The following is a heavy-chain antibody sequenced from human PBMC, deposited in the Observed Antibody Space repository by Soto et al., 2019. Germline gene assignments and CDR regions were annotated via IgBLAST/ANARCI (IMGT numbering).Heavy chain of an antibody. V-gene: IGHV3-23*01. CDR3: AKVFYYYDSSGYYYFDY. Sequence: EVQLLESGGGLVQPGGSLRLSCVASGFTFSGYAVSWVRQAPGKGPEWISSISGSGSTIYYADSVKGRFTISRDNSKNTLYLQMSSLRAEDTAVYYCAKVFYYYDSSGYYYFDYWGQGTLVTVSS. D-gene: IGHD3-22*01. J-gene: IGHJ4*02. CDR1: GFTFSGYA. CDR2: ISGSGSTI.